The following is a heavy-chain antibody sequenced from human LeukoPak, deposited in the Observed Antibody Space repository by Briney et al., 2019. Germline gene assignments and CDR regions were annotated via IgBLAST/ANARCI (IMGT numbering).Heavy chain of an antibody. V-gene: IGHV4-38-2*02. CDR3: ARAIRTGLGIGSFDG. CDR2: IYHSGSI. J-gene: IGHJ4*02. D-gene: IGHD7-27*01. Sequence: SETLSLNCTVSGYSIGNGYFWGWIRQPPGKGLECIGTIYHSGSIYYNPSLKGRVTISVDTSKNQFSLKLNSLTAADTAVYYCARAIRTGLGIGSFDGWGQGTLVTVSS. CDR1: GYSIGNGYF.